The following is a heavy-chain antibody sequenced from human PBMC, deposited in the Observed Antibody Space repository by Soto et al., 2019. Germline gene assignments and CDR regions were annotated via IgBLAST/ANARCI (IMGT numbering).Heavy chain of an antibody. CDR1: GFTFSSYA. CDR2: ISGSGGST. J-gene: IGHJ4*02. CDR3: AKVSSGGSCDVDY. D-gene: IGHD2-15*01. Sequence: AGGSLRLSCAASGFTFSSYAMSWVRQAPGKGLEWVSAISGSGGSTYYADSAKGRLTISRDNSKNTLYLQMNSLRAEDTAVYYCAKVSSGGSCDVDYWCQGTLVTVSS. V-gene: IGHV3-23*01.